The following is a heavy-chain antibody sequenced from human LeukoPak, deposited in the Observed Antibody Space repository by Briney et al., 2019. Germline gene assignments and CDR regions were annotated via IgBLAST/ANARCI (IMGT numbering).Heavy chain of an antibody. Sequence: ASVKVSCKASGYTFTSYDFNWVRQATGQRPEWMGWMSPNSGDTGYAQKFQDRVTMTRNTSISTAYMELRSLRSDDTAVYYCARDLLGTTGTRAFDYWGQGTLVTVSS. V-gene: IGHV1-8*01. CDR1: GYTFTSYD. CDR3: ARDLLGTTGTRAFDY. J-gene: IGHJ4*02. D-gene: IGHD1-1*01. CDR2: MSPNSGDT.